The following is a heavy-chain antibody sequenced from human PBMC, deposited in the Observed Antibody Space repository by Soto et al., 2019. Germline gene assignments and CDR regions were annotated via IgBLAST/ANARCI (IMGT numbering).Heavy chain of an antibody. J-gene: IGHJ4*02. CDR1: GFTFSSYG. Sequence: QVQLVESGGGVVQPGRSLRLSCAASGFTFSSYGMHWVRQAPGKGLEWVAVISYDGSNKYYADSVKSRFTISRDNSKNTLYLQMNSLRAEDTAVYYCATCIPAPRYWGQGTLVTVSS. CDR2: ISYDGSNK. V-gene: IGHV3-30*03. CDR3: ATCIPAPRY. D-gene: IGHD6-6*01.